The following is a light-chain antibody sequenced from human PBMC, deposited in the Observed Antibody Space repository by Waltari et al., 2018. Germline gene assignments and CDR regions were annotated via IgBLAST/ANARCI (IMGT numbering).Light chain of an antibody. Sequence: EIVMTQSPATLSVSPGERATLPCRARQSVSINLAWYQQNPGQAPRLLIYGASTRATGIPVRFSGSGSGTEFTLTISSLQSEDFAVYYCQQYNSSHHPVWLTFGGGTKVEIK. J-gene: IGKJ4*01. CDR2: GAS. V-gene: IGKV3-15*01. CDR3: QQYNSSHHPVWLT. CDR1: QSVSIN.